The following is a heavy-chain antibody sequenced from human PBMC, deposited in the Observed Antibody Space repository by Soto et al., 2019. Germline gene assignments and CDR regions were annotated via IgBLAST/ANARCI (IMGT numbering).Heavy chain of an antibody. Sequence: GGTLRLSCAASGFTFSSYAMSWVRQAPGKGLEWVSAISGSGGSTYYADSVKGRFTISRDNSKNTLYLQMNSLRAEDTAVYYCAKDCSSTSCHIHVDYFDYWGQGTLVTVSS. CDR3: AKDCSSTSCHIHVDYFDY. J-gene: IGHJ4*02. CDR1: GFTFSSYA. D-gene: IGHD2-2*02. CDR2: ISGSGGST. V-gene: IGHV3-23*01.